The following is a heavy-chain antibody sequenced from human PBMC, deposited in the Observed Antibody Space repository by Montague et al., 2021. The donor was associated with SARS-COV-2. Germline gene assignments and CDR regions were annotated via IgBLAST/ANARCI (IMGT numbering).Heavy chain of an antibody. J-gene: IGHJ4*02. CDR3: ARDHKMASQPGYFDA. Sequence: TLSLTCTVSGDSMSSGRYYWTWIRQPAGKRLEWIGRIYSSGTTNYNPSLKSRVTLLVDTSKNQFSLKLNSVTAADTAVYFCARDHKMASQPGYFDAWGQGTLVTVSS. CDR1: GDSMSSGRYY. V-gene: IGHV4-61*02. CDR2: IYSSGTT. D-gene: IGHD5-24*01.